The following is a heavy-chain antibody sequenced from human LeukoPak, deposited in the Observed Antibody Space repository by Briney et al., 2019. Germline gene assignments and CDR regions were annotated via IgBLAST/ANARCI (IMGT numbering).Heavy chain of an antibody. CDR1: GGSFSGYY. J-gene: IGHJ4*02. V-gene: IGHV4-34*01. D-gene: IGHD5-18*01. Sequence: SETLSLTCAVYGGSFSGYYWSWIRQPPGKGLEWIGEINHSGSTNYNPSLKSRVTISVDTSRNQFSLKLSSVTAADTAVYYCARVPPSYGLDYWGQGTLVTVSS. CDR2: INHSGST. CDR3: ARVPPSYGLDY.